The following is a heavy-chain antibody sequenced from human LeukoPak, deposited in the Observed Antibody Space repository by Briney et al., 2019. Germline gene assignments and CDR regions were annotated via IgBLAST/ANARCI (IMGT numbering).Heavy chain of an antibody. CDR2: IYYSGST. V-gene: IGHV4-39*07. CDR1: GGSIGSSSYY. J-gene: IGHJ4*02. Sequence: SETLSLTCTVSGGSIGSSSYYWGWLRQPPGKGLEGIGSIYYSGSTNYNPSLKSRVTISVDTSKNQFSLKLSSVTAADTAVYYCARASIVLMVYALDYWGQGTLVTVSS. CDR3: ARASIVLMVYALDY. D-gene: IGHD2-8*01.